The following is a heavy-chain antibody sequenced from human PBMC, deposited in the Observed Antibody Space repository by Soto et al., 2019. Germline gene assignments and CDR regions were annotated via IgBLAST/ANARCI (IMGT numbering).Heavy chain of an antibody. CDR1: GYTFTSYY. D-gene: IGHD2-2*01. CDR3: ARDIVVVPAAIPFYAFDI. V-gene: IGHV1-46*01. J-gene: IGHJ3*02. Sequence: ASVKVSCKASGYTFTSYYMHWVRQAPGQGLEWMGIINPSGGSTSYAQKFQGRVTITADESTSTAYMELSSLRSEDTAVYYCARDIVVVPAAIPFYAFDIWGQGTMVTVSS. CDR2: INPSGGST.